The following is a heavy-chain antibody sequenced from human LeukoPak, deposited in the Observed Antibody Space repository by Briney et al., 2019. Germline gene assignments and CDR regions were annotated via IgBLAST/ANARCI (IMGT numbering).Heavy chain of an antibody. V-gene: IGHV4-34*01. CDR1: GGSFSGYY. Sequence: SETLSLTCAVYGGSFSGYYWSWIRQPPGKGLEWIGEINHSGSTNYNPSLKSRVTISVDTSKNQLSLKVSSVTAADTAVYYCARIGSGSDYWGQGTLVTVSS. CDR3: ARIGSGSDY. D-gene: IGHD3-3*01. J-gene: IGHJ4*02. CDR2: INHSGST.